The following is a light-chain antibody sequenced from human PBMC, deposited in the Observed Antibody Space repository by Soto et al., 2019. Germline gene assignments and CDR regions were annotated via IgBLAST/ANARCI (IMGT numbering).Light chain of an antibody. CDR3: GSYTRTSNHYF. Sequence: RPGKDPKLMIYEVRYRPSGVSNRFSGSKSGNTASLTISGLQAEDEAVYYCGSYTRTSNHYFFGSGTKVTVL. V-gene: IGLV2-14*01. J-gene: IGLJ1*01. CDR2: EVR.